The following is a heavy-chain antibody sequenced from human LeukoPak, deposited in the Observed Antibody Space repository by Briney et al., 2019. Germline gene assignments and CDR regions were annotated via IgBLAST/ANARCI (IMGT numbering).Heavy chain of an antibody. CDR3: AREAGYGSSSQYFDY. CDR1: GFAFNDYW. CDR2: IYSGGST. J-gene: IGHJ4*02. Sequence: GGSLRLSCAASGFAFNDYWMNWVRQAPGKGLEWVSVIYSGGSTYYADSVKGRFTISRDNSKNTLYLQMNSLRAEDTAVYYCAREAGYGSSSQYFDYWGQGTLVTVSS. D-gene: IGHD6-6*01. V-gene: IGHV3-66*01.